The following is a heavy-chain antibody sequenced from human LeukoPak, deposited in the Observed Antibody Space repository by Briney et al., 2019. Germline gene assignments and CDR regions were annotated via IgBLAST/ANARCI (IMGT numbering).Heavy chain of an antibody. CDR3: ATCWGFAGDY. V-gene: IGHV3-53*01. Sequence: PGGSLRLSCAASGFSVTTNYMSWVRQAPGKGLEWVSTIYIDGRPFYADSVKGRFTISRDNSKNTLYLQMNSLRAEDTAVYYCATCWGFAGDYWGQGTLVTVSS. D-gene: IGHD7-27*01. CDR2: IYIDGRP. CDR1: GFSVTTNY. J-gene: IGHJ4*02.